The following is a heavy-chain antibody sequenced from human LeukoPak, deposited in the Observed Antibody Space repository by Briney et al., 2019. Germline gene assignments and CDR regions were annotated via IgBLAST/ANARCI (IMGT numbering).Heavy chain of an antibody. CDR1: GFTFSSYW. Sequence: GGSLRLSCAAPGFTFSSYWMSWVRQAPGKGLEWVANIKQDGSEKYYVDSVKGRFTISRDNAKNSLYLQMNSLRAEDTAVYYCARVRYYGSGSYPLHFDYWGQGTLVTVSS. CDR2: IKQDGSEK. CDR3: ARVRYYGSGSYPLHFDY. J-gene: IGHJ4*02. D-gene: IGHD3-10*01. V-gene: IGHV3-7*01.